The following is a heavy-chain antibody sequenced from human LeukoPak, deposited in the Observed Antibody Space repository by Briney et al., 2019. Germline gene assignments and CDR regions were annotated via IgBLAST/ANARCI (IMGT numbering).Heavy chain of an antibody. D-gene: IGHD3-9*01. V-gene: IGHV1-2*02. CDR2: INPNSGGT. CDR3: ARDLGYDILTGYPEFDY. CDR1: GYTFTGHY. Sequence: GASVKVSCKASGYTFTGHYMHWVRQAPGQGLEWMGWINPNSGGTNYAQKFQGRVTMTRDTSISTAYMELSRLRSDDTAVYYCARDLGYDILTGYPEFDYWGQGTLVTVSS. J-gene: IGHJ4*02.